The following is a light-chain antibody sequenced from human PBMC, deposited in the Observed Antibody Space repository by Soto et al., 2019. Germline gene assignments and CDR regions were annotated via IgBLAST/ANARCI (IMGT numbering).Light chain of an antibody. CDR3: ISYSTSSPV. CDR1: SSDVGGYNY. J-gene: IGLJ2*01. CDR2: DVT. V-gene: IGLV2-14*03. Sequence: QSVLTQPASVSGSPGQSITISCTGTSSDVGGYNYVSWYQQHPGNAPKVIIYDVTSRPSGVSNRFSGSKSGNTASLTISELQAEDEADYYCISYSTSSPVVGGGTQLTVL.